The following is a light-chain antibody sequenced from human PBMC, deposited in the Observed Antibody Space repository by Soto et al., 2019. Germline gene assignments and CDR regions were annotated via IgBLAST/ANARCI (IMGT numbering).Light chain of an antibody. CDR3: TSYTSSSTLGV. CDR1: SSDVGGYNY. V-gene: IGLV2-14*01. Sequence: QSALTQPASVSGSPGQSITISCTGTSSDVGGYNYVSWYQLHPGKAPKLMIYEVSNRPSGVSNRFSGSKSGNTASLTISGLQAEDEADYYCTSYTSSSTLGVVGGGTKLTVL. CDR2: EVS. J-gene: IGLJ2*01.